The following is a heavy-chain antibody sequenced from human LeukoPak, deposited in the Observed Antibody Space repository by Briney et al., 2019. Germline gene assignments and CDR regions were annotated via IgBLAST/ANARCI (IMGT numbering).Heavy chain of an antibody. Sequence: ASVKVSCKASGGTFGSYAISWVRQAPGQGLEWMGRIIPILGIANYAQKFQGRVTSNADKSTSTAYMELSSLRSADTAVYYCARDTRDSSGYYPESFDDWHGFDYWGQGTLVTVSS. J-gene: IGHJ4*02. CDR2: IIPILGIA. D-gene: IGHD3-22*01. V-gene: IGHV1-69*04. CDR3: ARDTRDSSGYYPESFDDWHGFDY. CDR1: GGTFGSYA.